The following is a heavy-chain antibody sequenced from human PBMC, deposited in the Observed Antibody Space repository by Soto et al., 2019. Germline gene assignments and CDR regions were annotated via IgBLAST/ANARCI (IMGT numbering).Heavy chain of an antibody. CDR1: GFTCSSYW. J-gene: IGHJ4*02. CDR2: INSDGSST. CDR3: ARKYNYESRGYYY. D-gene: IGHD3-22*01. V-gene: IGHV3-74*01. Sequence: EVQLVESGGGLVQPGGSLRLSCADSGFTCSSYWMHWVRQAPGKGLVWVSRINSDGSSTNYADSVKGRFTISRDNAKNTLYLQMNSLRVGDTAVYYCARKYNYESRGYYYWGQGTLVTVSS.